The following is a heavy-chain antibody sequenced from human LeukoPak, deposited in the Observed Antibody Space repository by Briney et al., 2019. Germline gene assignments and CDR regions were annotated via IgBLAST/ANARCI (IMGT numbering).Heavy chain of an antibody. CDR2: IYSGGTT. V-gene: IGHV3-53*01. J-gene: IGHJ4*02. D-gene: IGHD3-9*01. CDR1: GGSISSSSYY. CDR3: ARGHWFAHLDY. Sequence: ETLSLTCTVSGGSISSSSYYWGWIRQPPGKGLEWVSIIYSGGTTYYADSVKGRFTISRDNSKNTLFLQMNSLRAEDTAVYYCARGHWFAHLDYWGQGTLVTVSS.